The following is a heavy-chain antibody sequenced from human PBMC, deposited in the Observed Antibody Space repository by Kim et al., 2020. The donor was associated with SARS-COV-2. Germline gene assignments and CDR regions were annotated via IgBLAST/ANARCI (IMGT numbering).Heavy chain of an antibody. CDR1: GFTFSSYA. Sequence: GGSLRLSCAASGFTFSSYAMSWVRQAPGKGLEWVSAISGSGGSTYYADSVKGRFTISRDNSKNTLYLQMNSLRAEDTAVYYCAKRPGWFGELLDIFDYWGQGTLVTVSS. V-gene: IGHV3-23*01. J-gene: IGHJ4*02. D-gene: IGHD3-10*01. CDR2: ISGSGGST. CDR3: AKRPGWFGELLDIFDY.